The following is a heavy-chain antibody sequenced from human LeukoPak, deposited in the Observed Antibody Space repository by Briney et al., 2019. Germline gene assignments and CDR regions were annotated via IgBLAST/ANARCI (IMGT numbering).Heavy chain of an antibody. J-gene: IGHJ5*02. Sequence: GGSVRLSCAASGCTFSGYAMSWVRQAPGKGLEWVSAISGSGGSTYYADSVKGRFTISRDNSKNTLYLQMNSLRAEDTAVYYCAKDPTTVTTLWFDPWGQGTLVPVSS. V-gene: IGHV3-23*01. D-gene: IGHD4-17*01. CDR3: AKDPTTVTTLWFDP. CDR2: ISGSGGST. CDR1: GCTFSGYA.